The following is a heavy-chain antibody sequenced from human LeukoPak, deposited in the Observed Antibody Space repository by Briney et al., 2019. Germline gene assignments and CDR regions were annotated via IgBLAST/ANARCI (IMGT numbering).Heavy chain of an antibody. CDR1: GYTFTRYY. D-gene: IGHD2-15*01. CDR2: IHPSGGST. V-gene: IGHV1-46*01. CDR3: ARDRPEGVVAAYYFDY. Sequence: ASVKVSCNAAGYTFTRYYIHWVRQAPGQGLEGMGIIHPSGGSTSYAQKFQGRVTMTSDMSTSTVYMELSSLRSEDTAVYYCARDRPEGVVAAYYFDYWGQGTLVTVSS. J-gene: IGHJ4*02.